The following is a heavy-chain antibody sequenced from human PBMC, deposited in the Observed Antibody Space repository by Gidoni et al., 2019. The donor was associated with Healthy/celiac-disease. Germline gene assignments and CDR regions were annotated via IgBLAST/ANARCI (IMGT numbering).Heavy chain of an antibody. J-gene: IGHJ4*02. Sequence: QVQLVQSGAEVKKPGASVKVSCTVSGYTLTELSMHWVRQAPGKGLEWMGGFDPGDGETSYAQKFQGRVTMTEDTATDTAYMELSSLRSEDTAVFYCATDPTYNWNSAAVISYWGQGTLVTVSS. CDR1: GYTLTELS. D-gene: IGHD1-7*01. CDR3: ATDPTYNWNSAAVISY. V-gene: IGHV1-24*01. CDR2: FDPGDGET.